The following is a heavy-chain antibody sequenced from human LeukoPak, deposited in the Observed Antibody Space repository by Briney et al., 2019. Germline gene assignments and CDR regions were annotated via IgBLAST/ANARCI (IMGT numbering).Heavy chain of an antibody. D-gene: IGHD2-15*01. Sequence: PGGSLRLSCAASGFTFSSYGMHWVRQAPGKGLEWVAVISYDGSNKYYADSVKDRFTISRDNSKNTLYLQMNSLRAEDTAVYYCAKDIGSLGYWGQGTLVTVSS. CDR2: ISYDGSNK. J-gene: IGHJ4*02. CDR3: AKDIGSLGY. CDR1: GFTFSSYG. V-gene: IGHV3-30*18.